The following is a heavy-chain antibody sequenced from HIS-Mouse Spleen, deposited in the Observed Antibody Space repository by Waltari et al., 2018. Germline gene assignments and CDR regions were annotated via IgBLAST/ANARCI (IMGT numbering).Heavy chain of an antibody. CDR2: IWYDGSNK. J-gene: IGHJ4*02. CDR3: ARYSSSSGVDY. D-gene: IGHD6-6*01. CDR1: GFPVSSFG. V-gene: IGHV3-33*01. Sequence: QVQLVESAGGVVQPGRSLMLSCAASGFPVSSFGMPVVRQAPGQGLEWVAVIWYDGSNKYYADSVKGRFTISRDNSKNTLYLQMNSLRAEDTAVYYCARYSSSSGVDYWGQGTLVTVSS.